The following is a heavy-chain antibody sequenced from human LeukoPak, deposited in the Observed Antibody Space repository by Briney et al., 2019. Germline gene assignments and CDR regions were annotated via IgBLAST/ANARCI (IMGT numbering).Heavy chain of an antibody. D-gene: IGHD4-17*01. Sequence: GGSLRLSCAASGFTFSSYGMHWVRQAPGKGLEWVAVISYDGSNKYYADSVKGRFTISRDNSKNTLYLQMNSLRAEDTAVYYCAKDHHPYGDYDRGSFDYWGQGTLVTVSS. CDR2: ISYDGSNK. CDR1: GFTFSSYG. CDR3: AKDHHPYGDYDRGSFDY. V-gene: IGHV3-30*18. J-gene: IGHJ4*02.